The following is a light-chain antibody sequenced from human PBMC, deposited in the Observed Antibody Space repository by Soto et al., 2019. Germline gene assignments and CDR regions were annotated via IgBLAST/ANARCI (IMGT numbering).Light chain of an antibody. J-gene: IGLJ2*01. CDR1: SSDVGSYDL. CDR3: CSYAGTSTLV. CDR2: EVT. Sequence: QSALTQPASVSGSPGQSITISCTGTSSDVGSYDLVSWYQQHPGKAPKLMIYEVTNRPSGLSNRFSGSKSGNTASLTISGLQAEDEADYYCCSYAGTSTLVFGRGTKLTVL. V-gene: IGLV2-23*02.